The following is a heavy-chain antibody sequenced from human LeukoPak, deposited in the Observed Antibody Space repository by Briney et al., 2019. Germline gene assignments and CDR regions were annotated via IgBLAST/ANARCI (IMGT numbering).Heavy chain of an antibody. Sequence: ASVKVSFKVSGYTLTELSMHWVRQAPGKGLEWMGGFDPEDGETIYAQKFQGRVTMTEDTSTDTAYMELSSLRSEDTAVYYCATAKRNDSSGYDFDYWGQGTLVTVSS. D-gene: IGHD3-22*01. J-gene: IGHJ4*02. V-gene: IGHV1-24*01. CDR3: ATAKRNDSSGYDFDY. CDR1: GYTLTELS. CDR2: FDPEDGET.